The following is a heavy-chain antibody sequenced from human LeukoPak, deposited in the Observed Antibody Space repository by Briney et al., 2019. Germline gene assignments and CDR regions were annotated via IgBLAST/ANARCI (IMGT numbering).Heavy chain of an antibody. CDR2: ISHEGSDA. D-gene: IGHD4-23*01. V-gene: IGHV3-30*03. Sequence: GGSLRLSCAASGFSFSSYGMHWVRQAPGKGLEWVAAISHEGSDAYYADSMKGRFTISRDQLKNTLYLQMNSLRAEDTAVYYCAPLYGGVDYWGQGTLVTVSS. J-gene: IGHJ4*02. CDR3: APLYGGVDY. CDR1: GFSFSSYG.